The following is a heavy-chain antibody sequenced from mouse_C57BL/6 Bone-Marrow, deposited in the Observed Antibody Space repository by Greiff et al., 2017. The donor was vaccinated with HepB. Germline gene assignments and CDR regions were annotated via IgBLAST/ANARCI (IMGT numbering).Heavy chain of an antibody. Sequence: VHVKQSGPELVKPGASVKIPCKASGYTFTDYNMDWVKQSHGKSLEWIGDINPNNGGTIYNQKFKGKATLTVDKSSSTAYMELRSLTSEDTAVYYCARHWDGAWFAYWGQGTLVTVSA. CDR1: GYTFTDYN. CDR2: INPNNGGT. J-gene: IGHJ3*01. CDR3: ARHWDGAWFAY. V-gene: IGHV1-18*01. D-gene: IGHD4-1*01.